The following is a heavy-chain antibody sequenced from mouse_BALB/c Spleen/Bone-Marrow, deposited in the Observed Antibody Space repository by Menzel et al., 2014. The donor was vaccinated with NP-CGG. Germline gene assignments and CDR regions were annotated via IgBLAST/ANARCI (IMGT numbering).Heavy chain of an antibody. Sequence: LEESGGRLVTPGGSLTLTCTVSGIDLNNYAMGWVRQAPGKGLEYIGIFSTNITYYANWAKGRFTISKSSTTVDLKISSPTTGDTATYFCARNHGYYGMDLWGPGTLVTVSS. V-gene: IGHV5-17*01. D-gene: IGHD2-3*01. CDR1: GIDLNNYA. CDR3: ARNHGYYGMDL. CDR2: FSTNIT. J-gene: IGHJ1*01.